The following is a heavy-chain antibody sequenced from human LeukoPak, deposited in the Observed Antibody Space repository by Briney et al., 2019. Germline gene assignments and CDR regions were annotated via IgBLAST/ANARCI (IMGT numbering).Heavy chain of an antibody. J-gene: IGHJ4*02. CDR3: ARGAAARRSDY. CDR1: GGSISSYY. Sequence: PSETLSLTCTVSGGSISSYYWSWIRQPPGKGLEWIGYIYYSGSTNYNPSLKSRVTISVDTSKNQFSPKLSSVTAADTAVYYCARGAAARRSDYWGQGTLVTVSS. V-gene: IGHV4-59*01. CDR2: IYYSGST. D-gene: IGHD6-6*01.